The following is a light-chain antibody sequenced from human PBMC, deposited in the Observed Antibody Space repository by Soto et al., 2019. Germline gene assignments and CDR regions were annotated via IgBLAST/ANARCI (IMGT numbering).Light chain of an antibody. CDR1: SSNIGAGYD. J-gene: IGLJ2*01. CDR2: DNT. Sequence: QAVVTQPPSVSGAPGQRVTISCTGSSSNIGAGYDVHWYQQLPGTAPKLLIYDNTNRPSGVPDRFSGSNSGTSASLAITGLQAEDEADYYCQSFDSSLSGSVFGGGTKLTVL. V-gene: IGLV1-40*01. CDR3: QSFDSSLSGSV.